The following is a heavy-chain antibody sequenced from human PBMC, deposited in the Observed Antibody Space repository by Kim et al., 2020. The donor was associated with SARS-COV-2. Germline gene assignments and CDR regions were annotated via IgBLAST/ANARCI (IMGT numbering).Heavy chain of an antibody. CDR3: ARGATGYSSSWYYYYGMDV. Sequence: GRFTISRENAKNSLYLQMNSLRAGDTAVYYCARGATGYSSSWYYYYGMDVWGQGTTVTVSS. J-gene: IGHJ6*02. V-gene: IGHV3-13*01. D-gene: IGHD6-13*01.